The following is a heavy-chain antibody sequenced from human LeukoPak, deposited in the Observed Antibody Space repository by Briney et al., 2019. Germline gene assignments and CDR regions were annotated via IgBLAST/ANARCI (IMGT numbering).Heavy chain of an antibody. CDR2: IYYSGST. Sequence: SETLSLTCTVSGGSISSYYWSWIRQPPGKGLEWIGYIYYSGSTNYNPSLKSRVTISVDTSKNQFSLKLSSVTAADTAVYYCARERSYGYSYGPNFDYWGQGTLVTVSS. CDR3: ARERSYGYSYGPNFDY. V-gene: IGHV4-59*01. D-gene: IGHD5-18*01. CDR1: GGSISSYY. J-gene: IGHJ4*02.